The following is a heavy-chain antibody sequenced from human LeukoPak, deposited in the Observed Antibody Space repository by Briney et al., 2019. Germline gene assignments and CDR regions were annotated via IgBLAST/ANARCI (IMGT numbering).Heavy chain of an antibody. V-gene: IGHV3-23*01. J-gene: IGHJ4*02. CDR1: GFTFSSYA. D-gene: IGHD5-12*01. CDR2: ISGGGGTT. Sequence: PGGSLRLSCAASGFTFSSYAMNWVRQAPGKGLEWVSAISGGGGTTYYADPVKGRFTISRDNSKNTLFLQMNSLRAEDTAVYYCAKDREGLSSGYDLEYFDYWGQGTLVTVSS. CDR3: AKDREGLSSGYDLEYFDY.